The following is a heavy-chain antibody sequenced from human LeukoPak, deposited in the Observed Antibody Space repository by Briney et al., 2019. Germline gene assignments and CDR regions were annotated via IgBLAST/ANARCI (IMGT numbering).Heavy chain of an antibody. J-gene: IGHJ5*02. V-gene: IGHV4-34*01. Sequence: PSETLSLTCAVYGGSFSGYYWSWIRQPPGKGLEWIGEINHSGSTNYNPSLKSRVTISVDTSKNQFSLKLSSVTAADTAVYYCVRVRVITMFDPWGQGTLVTVSS. D-gene: IGHD3-22*01. CDR3: VRVRVITMFDP. CDR2: INHSGST. CDR1: GGSFSGYY.